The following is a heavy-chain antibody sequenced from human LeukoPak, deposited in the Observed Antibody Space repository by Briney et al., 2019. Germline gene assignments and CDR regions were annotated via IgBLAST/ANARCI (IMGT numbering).Heavy chain of an antibody. J-gene: IGHJ4*02. CDR3: ARGLDTYKSGID. CDR1: GGSFRGSY. Sequence: PSETLSLTCVDHGGSFRGSYCTWIRQPPGKGLEWIGEIHPSGSTNYNPSLMSRVTMSLDTSKNQFSLKLTSVTAADTAVYFCARGLDTYKSGIDWGQGTLVTVSS. CDR2: IHPSGST. D-gene: IGHD3-3*01. V-gene: IGHV4-34*01.